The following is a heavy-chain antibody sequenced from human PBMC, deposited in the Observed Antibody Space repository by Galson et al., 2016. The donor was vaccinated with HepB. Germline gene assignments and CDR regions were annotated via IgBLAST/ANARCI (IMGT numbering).Heavy chain of an antibody. D-gene: IGHD1-1*01. J-gene: IGHJ4*02. Sequence: LRLSCAASGFVFSNFGLSWVRQAPGKGLEWVASISTRRNTYYSDSVQGRFTSSRDNSNNTLYLQMNGLRAEDTAVYYCAKERLVRRIFDHWGQGTLLTVSS. CDR3: AKERLVRRIFDH. CDR2: ISTRRNT. V-gene: IGHV3-23*01. CDR1: GFVFSNFG.